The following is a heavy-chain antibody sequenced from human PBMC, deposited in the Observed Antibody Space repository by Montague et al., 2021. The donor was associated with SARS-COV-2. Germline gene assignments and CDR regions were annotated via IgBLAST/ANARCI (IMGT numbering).Heavy chain of an antibody. CDR1: GGSFNDYY. CDR2: IYHTGST. CDR3: ARDGGPRFRPFES. Sequence: SETLSLTCAVSGGSFNDYYWTWIRQPPAQGLEWIGDIYHTGSTNFNPSLKSRVTMSVDTSKKFFSLSLRSVTAADTATYYCARDGGPRFRPFESWGQGTLVTVSS. J-gene: IGHJ4*02. D-gene: IGHD3-16*01. V-gene: IGHV4-34*01.